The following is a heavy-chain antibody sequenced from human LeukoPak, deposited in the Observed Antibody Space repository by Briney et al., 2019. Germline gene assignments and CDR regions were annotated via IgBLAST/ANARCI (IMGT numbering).Heavy chain of an antibody. CDR1: GYTFTSYY. CDR2: INPSGGST. Sequence: ASVKVSCKASGYTFTSYYMHWVRQAPGQGLEWMGIINPSGGSTSYAQKFQGRVTMTRDTSTSTVYMELSSLRSEDTAVYYCARVPSNSYDSXGYXLDYWGQGTLVTVSS. J-gene: IGHJ4*02. D-gene: IGHD3-22*01. V-gene: IGHV1-46*01. CDR3: ARVPSNSYDSXGYXLDY.